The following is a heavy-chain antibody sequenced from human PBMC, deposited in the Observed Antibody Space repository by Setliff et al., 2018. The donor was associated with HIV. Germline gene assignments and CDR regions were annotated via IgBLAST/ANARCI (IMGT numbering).Heavy chain of an antibody. J-gene: IGHJ4*02. CDR3: ATATIWTSSSWSHYFDY. Sequence: ASVKVSCKVSGYTLTELSMHWVRQAPGKGLEWMGGFDPEDGETIYAQKFQGRVTMTEDTSTDTAYMELSSLISEDTAVYYCATATIWTSSSWSHYFDYWGQGTRVTVSS. V-gene: IGHV1-24*01. D-gene: IGHD6-13*01. CDR1: GYTLTELS. CDR2: FDPEDGET.